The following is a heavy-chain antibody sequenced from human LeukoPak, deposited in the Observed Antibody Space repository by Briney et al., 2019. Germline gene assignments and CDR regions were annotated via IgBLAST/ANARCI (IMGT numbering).Heavy chain of an antibody. CDR3: ARGGDYGDYGNWYFDL. J-gene: IGHJ2*01. V-gene: IGHV3-20*04. CDR1: GFTFDDYG. CDR2: INWNGGST. D-gene: IGHD4-17*01. Sequence: PGRSLRLSCTASGFTFDDYGMSWVRQAPGKGLEWVSGINWNGGSTGYADSVKGRFTISRDNAKNSLYLQMNSLRAEDTALYYCARGGDYGDYGNWYFDLWGRGTLVTVSS.